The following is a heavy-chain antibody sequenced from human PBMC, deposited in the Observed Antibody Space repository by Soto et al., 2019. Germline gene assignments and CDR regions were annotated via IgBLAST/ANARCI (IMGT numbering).Heavy chain of an antibody. J-gene: IGHJ4*02. Sequence: SETLSLTCAVTGGSLSGYYWSWIRQPPGKGLEWIGYIYYSGTTSYNPSLNSRVSMSADTSKNQFSLKVNSVTAADTAVYYCARESYYGSGATVVADCGQGTRVTVSS. D-gene: IGHD3-10*01. V-gene: IGHV4-59*01. CDR3: ARESYYGSGATVVAD. CDR2: IYYSGTT. CDR1: GGSLSGYY.